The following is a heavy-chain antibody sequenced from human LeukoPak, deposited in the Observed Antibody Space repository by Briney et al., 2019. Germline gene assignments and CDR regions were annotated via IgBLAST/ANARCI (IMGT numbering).Heavy chain of an antibody. V-gene: IGHV3-23*01. Sequence: GGSLRLSCAASGFTVSSNYMSWVRQAPGKGLEWVSAISGSGGSTYYADSVKGRFTISRDNSKNTLYLQMNSLRAEDTAVYYCARFSTYYDIAPWGQGTLVTVSS. J-gene: IGHJ5*02. CDR3: ARFSTYYDIAP. CDR1: GFTVSSNY. D-gene: IGHD3-22*01. CDR2: ISGSGGST.